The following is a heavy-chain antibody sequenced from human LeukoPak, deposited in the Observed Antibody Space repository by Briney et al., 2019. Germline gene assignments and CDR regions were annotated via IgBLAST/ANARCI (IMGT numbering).Heavy chain of an antibody. V-gene: IGHV3-72*01. J-gene: IGHJ4*02. CDR3: ARSVYGDYYFDY. D-gene: IGHD7-27*01. CDR2: TKSKADSYTT. Sequence: GGSLRLSCAASGFILGDHYMDWVRQAPGKGLEWVGRTKSKADSYTTEYAASVKGRFTISRDDSKNSLYLQMNSLRTEDTGIYYCARSVYGDYYFDYWGQGILVTVAS. CDR1: GFILGDHY.